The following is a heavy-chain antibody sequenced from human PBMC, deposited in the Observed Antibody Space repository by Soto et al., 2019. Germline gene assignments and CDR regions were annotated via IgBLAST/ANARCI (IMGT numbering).Heavy chain of an antibody. D-gene: IGHD6-19*01. CDR1: GYTFSGFY. Sequence: EASVKVSCKASGYTFSGFYMHWVRQAPGQGLEWMGWINPNSGGTKSAEKFQGRGTMTRDTSISTAYMELSRLTSDDTAVYYGASAAVTGTAGLDFWGQGTQVTVSS. CDR2: INPNSGGT. J-gene: IGHJ4*02. CDR3: ASAAVTGTAGLDF. V-gene: IGHV1-2*02.